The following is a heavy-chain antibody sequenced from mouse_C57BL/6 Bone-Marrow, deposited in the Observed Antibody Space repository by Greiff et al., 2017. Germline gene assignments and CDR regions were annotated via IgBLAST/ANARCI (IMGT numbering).Heavy chain of an antibody. CDR2: IGAGGSYT. V-gene: IGHV5-4*01. Sequence: EVQLVESGGGLVKPGGSLKLSCAASGFTFSSYAMSWVRQTPVERLEWVATIGAGGSYTYYPDNVKGRFTISRDNAKNNLYLQMSQLKSEDTAMYYCGRGLTGYFDYWGQGTTLTVSS. CDR1: GFTFSSYA. CDR3: GRGLTGYFDY. J-gene: IGHJ2*01.